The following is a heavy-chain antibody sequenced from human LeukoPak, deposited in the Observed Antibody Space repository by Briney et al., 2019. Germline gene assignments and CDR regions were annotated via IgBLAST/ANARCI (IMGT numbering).Heavy chain of an antibody. CDR3: ASGYSGYETDY. CDR2: ISSSSSYI. D-gene: IGHD5-12*01. Sequence: GGSLRLSCAASGFTFSSYSMNWVRQAPGKGLEWVSSISSSSSYIYYADSVKGRFTISRDNAKNSLYLQMNSLRAEDTALYYCASGYSGYETDYWGQGTLVTVSS. V-gene: IGHV3-21*04. CDR1: GFTFSSYS. J-gene: IGHJ4*02.